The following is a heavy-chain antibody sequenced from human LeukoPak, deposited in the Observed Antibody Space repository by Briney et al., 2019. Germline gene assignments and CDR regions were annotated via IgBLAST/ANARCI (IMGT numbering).Heavy chain of an antibody. V-gene: IGHV4-59*01. CDR1: GGSISGWY. Sequence: TSETLSLTCTVSGGSISGWYWSWIRQPPGKGLEWIGYIYGSGYTNYNPSLKSRVTMSIDTSKNHFSLKLTSVTAADTATYYCARETSLAGFASGLGFNYWGQGILATVSS. CDR3: ARETSLAGFASGLGFNY. J-gene: IGHJ4*02. D-gene: IGHD6-19*01. CDR2: IYGSGYT.